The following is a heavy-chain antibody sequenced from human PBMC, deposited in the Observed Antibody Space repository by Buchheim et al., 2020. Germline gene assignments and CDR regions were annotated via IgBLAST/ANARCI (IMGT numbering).Heavy chain of an antibody. Sequence: VQLAESGGGLVKPGESLRLSCAGSGFIFSNAWMNWVRQASGKGLEWVGRIKSKPDGGTTDYAAPVKGRFTISRDESTNKVYLQMNSLKIEDTAVYYCVTGAWLDFWGQGTL. CDR1: GFIFSNAW. CDR2: IKSKPDGGTT. CDR3: VTGAWLDF. V-gene: IGHV3-15*07. J-gene: IGHJ4*02.